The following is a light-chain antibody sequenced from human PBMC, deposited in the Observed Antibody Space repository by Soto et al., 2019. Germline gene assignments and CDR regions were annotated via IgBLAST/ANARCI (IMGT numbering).Light chain of an antibody. CDR3: QQYGSSPQSGWYT. Sequence: EIVLTQSPGTLSLSPGESATLSCRASQSVSSSYLAWYQQKPGQAPRLLIYGASSRATGIPDRFSGSGSGTDFTLTISRLEPEDFAVYYCQQYGSSPQSGWYTFGQGTKLEIK. V-gene: IGKV3-20*01. CDR2: GAS. J-gene: IGKJ2*01. CDR1: QSVSSSY.